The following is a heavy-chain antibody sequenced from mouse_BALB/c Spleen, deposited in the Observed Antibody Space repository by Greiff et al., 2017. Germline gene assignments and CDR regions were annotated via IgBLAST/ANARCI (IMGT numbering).Heavy chain of an antibody. Sequence: DVMLVESGGGLVTPGGSLKLSCAASGFAFSSYDMSWVRQTPEKRLEWVAYISSGGGSTYYPDTVKGRFTISRDNAKNTLYLQMSSLKSEDTAMYYCASEGGNYGGRYHYAMDYWGQGTSVTVSA. J-gene: IGHJ4*01. V-gene: IGHV5-12-1*01. CDR3: ASEGGNYGGRYHYAMDY. CDR2: ISSGGGST. D-gene: IGHD2-1*01. CDR1: GFAFSSYD.